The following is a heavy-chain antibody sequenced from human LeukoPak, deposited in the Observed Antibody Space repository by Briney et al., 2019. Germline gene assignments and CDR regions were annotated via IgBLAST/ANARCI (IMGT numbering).Heavy chain of an antibody. CDR2: IDWDDDK. CDR1: GFSLSTSGMC. J-gene: IGHJ4*02. V-gene: IGHV2-70*11. Sequence: SGPTLVNPTQTLTLTCTFSGFSLSTSGMCVSWIRQPPGNALEWLARIDWDDDKYYSTFLKTRLTISKDTSKNQVVLTMTNMDPVDTATYYCARCSGSGSPGYFDYWGQGTLVTVSS. CDR3: ARCSGSGSPGYFDY. D-gene: IGHD3-10*01.